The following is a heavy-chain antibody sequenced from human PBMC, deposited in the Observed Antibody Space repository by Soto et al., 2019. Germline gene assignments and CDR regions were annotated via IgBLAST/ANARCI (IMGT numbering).Heavy chain of an antibody. Sequence: SETLSLTCTVSGGSISGHYWTWIRQSPGKGLEWIGFIHYSGLTDYNPSLKSRVTISVDTSKSQVSLNLRSVTAADTAVYYCARDAFGSFPVWYFDLWGRGTLVTVSS. J-gene: IGHJ2*01. CDR3: ARDAFGSFPVWYFDL. CDR2: IHYSGLT. CDR1: GGSISGHY. D-gene: IGHD3-10*01. V-gene: IGHV4-59*11.